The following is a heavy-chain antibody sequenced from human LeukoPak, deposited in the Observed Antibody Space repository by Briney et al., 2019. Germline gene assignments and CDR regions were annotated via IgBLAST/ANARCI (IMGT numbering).Heavy chain of an antibody. V-gene: IGHV1-69*05. CDR3: ARGFLGGYVPKSIVYYYMDV. D-gene: IGHD5-12*01. J-gene: IGHJ6*03. CDR1: GGTFSSYA. CDR2: IIPIFGTA. Sequence: GASVTVSCKASGGTFSSYAISWVRQAPGQGLEWMGGIIPIFGTANYAQKFQGRVTITTDESTSTAYMELSSLRSEDTAVYYCARGFLGGYVPKSIVYYYMDVWGKGTTVTVSS.